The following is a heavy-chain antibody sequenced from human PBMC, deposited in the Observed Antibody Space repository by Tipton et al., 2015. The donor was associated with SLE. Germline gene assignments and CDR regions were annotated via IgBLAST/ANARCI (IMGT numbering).Heavy chain of an antibody. D-gene: IGHD3-22*01. Sequence: SLRLSCAASGFTFSGYTMTWVRQAAGRGLEWVSTLSDDGSAYYADSVRGRFTISTDNSKNTLYLQMNSLRADDTAVYYCAKAIGALRDTSGFWGQGTLVTVSS. CDR2: LSDDGSA. CDR3: AKAIGALRDTSGF. J-gene: IGHJ4*02. V-gene: IGHV3-23*03. CDR1: GFTFSGYT.